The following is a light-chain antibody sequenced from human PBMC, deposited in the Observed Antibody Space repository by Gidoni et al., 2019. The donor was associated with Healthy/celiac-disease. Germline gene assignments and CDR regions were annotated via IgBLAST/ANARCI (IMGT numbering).Light chain of an antibody. J-gene: IGKJ2*01. CDR2: KAS. CDR3: QQYNSYPYT. CDR1: QSISSW. V-gene: IGKV1-5*03. Sequence: DIQMTQSPSTLSASVGDRVTIPCRASQSISSWLAWYQQKPGKAPKLLIYKASSLESGVPSRFSGSGSGTEFTLTTSSLQPDDFATYYCQQYNSYPYTFGQGTKLEIK.